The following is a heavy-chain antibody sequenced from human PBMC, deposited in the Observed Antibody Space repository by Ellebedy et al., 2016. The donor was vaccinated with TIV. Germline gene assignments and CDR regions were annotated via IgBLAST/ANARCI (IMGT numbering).Heavy chain of an antibody. J-gene: IGHJ4*02. CDR3: ARERGSTWGSFDN. CDR1: GGAISRSNW. V-gene: IGHV4-4*02. Sequence: MPSETLSLTCAVSGGAISRSNWWSWVREHPGKGLEWIGEIYHSGSTNYNPSLKSRVTISVDKSKNQFSLKLSSVTAADTAVYYCARERGSTWGSFDNWGQGTLVTVSS. D-gene: IGHD5/OR15-5a*01. CDR2: IYHSGST.